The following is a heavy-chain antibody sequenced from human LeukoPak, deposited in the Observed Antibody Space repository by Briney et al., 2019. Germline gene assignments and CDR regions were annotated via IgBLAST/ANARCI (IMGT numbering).Heavy chain of an antibody. D-gene: IGHD3-22*01. CDR1: GYTFTTQA. J-gene: IGHJ3*02. CDR3: ARDTNYYDRPDAFDI. V-gene: IGHV7-4-1*02. CDR2: INTNTGKP. Sequence: ASVKVSCKASGYTFTTQAMNWVRQAPGQGLEWMGWINTNTGKPTYVQGFTGRFVFSLDTSVSTAYLEISGLKADDTAVYYCARDTNYYDRPDAFDIWGQGTMVTVSS.